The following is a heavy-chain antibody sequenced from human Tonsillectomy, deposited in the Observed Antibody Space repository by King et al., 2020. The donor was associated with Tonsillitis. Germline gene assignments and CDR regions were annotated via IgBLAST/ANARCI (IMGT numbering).Heavy chain of an antibody. CDR1: GFQFSNFW. V-gene: IGHV3-7*03. Sequence: VQLVESGGGLVQPGGSLRLSCEASGFQFSNFWMTWVRQVPGKGLEWVANKKEDGSDKYYVDSVRGRFTISRDNVKNSLYLQMNSLRLEDPAVYYLVRPSHSTPDFWGQGTLVTVSS. D-gene: IGHD4/OR15-4a*01. CDR3: VRPSHSTPDF. J-gene: IGHJ4*02. CDR2: KKEDGSDK.